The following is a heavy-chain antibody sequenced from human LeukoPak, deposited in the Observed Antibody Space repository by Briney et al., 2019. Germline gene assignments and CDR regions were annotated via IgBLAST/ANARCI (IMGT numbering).Heavy chain of an antibody. CDR1: GYTFTSYA. CDR2: ISAYNGNT. D-gene: IGHD2-15*01. Sequence: ASVKVSCKASGYTFTSYAMNWVRQAPGQGLEWMGWISAYNGNTNYAQKLQGRVTMTTDTSTSTAHMELRSLRSDDTAVYYCAREDCSGGSCYSGYWGQGTLVTVSS. J-gene: IGHJ4*02. CDR3: AREDCSGGSCYSGY. V-gene: IGHV1-18*01.